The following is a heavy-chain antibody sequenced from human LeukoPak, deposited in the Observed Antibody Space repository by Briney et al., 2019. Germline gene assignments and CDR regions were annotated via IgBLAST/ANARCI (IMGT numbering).Heavy chain of an antibody. CDR1: GFTFSSYA. V-gene: IGHV3-23*01. CDR3: AKDLTYYDFWSGYGGLEAFDI. CDR2: ISGSGGST. Sequence: GGSLRLSCAASGFTFSSYAMSWVRQAPGKGLEWVSAISGSGGSTYYADSVKGRFTISRDNSKNTLYLQMNSLRAEDTAVYYCAKDLTYYDFWSGYGGLEAFDIWGQGTMVTVSS. J-gene: IGHJ3*02. D-gene: IGHD3-3*01.